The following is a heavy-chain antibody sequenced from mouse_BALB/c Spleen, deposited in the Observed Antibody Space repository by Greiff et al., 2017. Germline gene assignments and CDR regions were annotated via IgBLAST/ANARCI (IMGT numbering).Heavy chain of an antibody. J-gene: IGHJ2*01. CDR2: IYPGDGDT. CDR3: ARRRGVPYYFDY. Sequence: VQLQESGAELARPGASVKLSCKASGYTFTSYWMQWVKQRPGQGLEWIGAIYPGDGDTRYTQKFKGKATLTADKSSSTAYMQLSSLASEDSAVYYCARRRGVPYYFDYWGQGTTLTVSS. V-gene: IGHV1-87*01. CDR1: GYTFTSYW.